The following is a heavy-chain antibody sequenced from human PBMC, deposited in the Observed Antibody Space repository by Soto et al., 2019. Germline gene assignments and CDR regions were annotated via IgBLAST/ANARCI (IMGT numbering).Heavy chain of an antibody. Sequence: EVQLVESGGGLVQPGGSLRLSCVASELTLSNAWMSWVRQAPGKGLEWVGRIKSKTEGGTPDYAAPVKGRCTLSRDESKNTLYLQMNSLITEDTPVYYCTKLIRGFRYSPYWGQGTLVTVSS. CDR2: IKSKTEGGTP. V-gene: IGHV3-15*01. CDR3: TKLIRGFRYSPY. CDR1: ELTLSNAW. D-gene: IGHD5-18*01. J-gene: IGHJ4*02.